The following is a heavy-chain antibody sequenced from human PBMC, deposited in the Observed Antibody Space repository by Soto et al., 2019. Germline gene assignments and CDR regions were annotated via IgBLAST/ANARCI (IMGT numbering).Heavy chain of an antibody. Sequence: RASVKVSCKASGGTFSSYAISWVRQAPGQGLEWMGGIIPIFGTANYAQKFQGRVTITADESTSTAYMELSSLRSEDTAVYYCARGRRDYYYGMDVWGQGTTVTVSS. J-gene: IGHJ6*02. CDR1: GGTFSSYA. CDR3: ARGRRDYYYGMDV. V-gene: IGHV1-69*13. CDR2: IIPIFGTA.